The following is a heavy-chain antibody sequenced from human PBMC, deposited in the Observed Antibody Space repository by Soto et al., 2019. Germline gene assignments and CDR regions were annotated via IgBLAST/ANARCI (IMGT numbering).Heavy chain of an antibody. Sequence: GESLKISCKGSGYSFTSYWIGWVRQMPGKGLEWMGIIYPGDSDTRYSPSFQGQVTISADKSISTAYLQWSSLKASDTAMYYCARSSGTTYYYYGMDVWGQGTTVTVSS. CDR3: ARSSGTTYYYYGMDV. CDR2: IYPGDSDT. V-gene: IGHV5-51*01. J-gene: IGHJ6*02. CDR1: GYSFTSYW. D-gene: IGHD2-2*01.